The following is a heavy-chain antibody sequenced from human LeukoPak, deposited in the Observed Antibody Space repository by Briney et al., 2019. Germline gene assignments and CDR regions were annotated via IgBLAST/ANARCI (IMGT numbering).Heavy chain of an antibody. CDR1: GFTFSTYG. CDR3: AKRLPNKSFYDY. CDR2: ITDSGDDT. Sequence: GGSLRLSCATSGFTFSTYGMSWLRQAPGKGLEWVSAITDSGDDTYFADSVKGRFTVSRDNSNNTLYLQMTSLRAEDTAVYYCAKRLPNKSFYDYWGRGTLVTVSS. J-gene: IGHJ4*02. D-gene: IGHD1-26*01. V-gene: IGHV3-23*01.